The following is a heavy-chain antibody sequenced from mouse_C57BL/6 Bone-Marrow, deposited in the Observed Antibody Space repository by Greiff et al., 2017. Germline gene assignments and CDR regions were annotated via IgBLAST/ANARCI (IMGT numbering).Heavy chain of an antibody. CDR3: RADGSCYYYAMDY. CDR2: IHPSSGST. V-gene: IGHV1-64*01. CDR1: GYTFTSYW. Sequence: QVQLQQPGAELVKPGASVKLSCKASGYTFTSYWMHWVKQRPGQGLEWIGMIHPSSGSTNYNEKFKSKATLTVDKSSSTAYMQLSSLTSEDSAVYYSRADGSCYYYAMDYWGQGTSVTVSS. D-gene: IGHD1-1*01. J-gene: IGHJ4*01.